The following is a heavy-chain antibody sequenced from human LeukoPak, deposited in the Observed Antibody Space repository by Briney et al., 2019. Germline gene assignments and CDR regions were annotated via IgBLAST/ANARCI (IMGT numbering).Heavy chain of an antibody. J-gene: IGHJ5*02. Sequence: SETLSLTCTVSGGSISSGGYYWSWIRQPPGKGLEWIGYIYHSGSTYYNPSLKSRVTISVDRSKNQFSLKLSSVTAADTAVYYCARAPLGWFDPWGQGTLVTVSS. V-gene: IGHV4-30-2*01. CDR2: IYHSGST. D-gene: IGHD3-16*01. CDR1: GGSISSGGYY. CDR3: ARAPLGWFDP.